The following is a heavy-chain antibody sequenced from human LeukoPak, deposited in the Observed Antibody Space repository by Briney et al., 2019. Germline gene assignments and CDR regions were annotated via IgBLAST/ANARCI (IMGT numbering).Heavy chain of an antibody. CDR1: GFTFSDYS. CDR2: IKSKTDGGTT. D-gene: IGHD6-19*01. V-gene: IGHV3-15*01. J-gene: IGHJ4*02. Sequence: GGSLRLSCAASGFTFSDYSMSWVRQAPGKGLEWVGRIKSKTDGGTTDYAAPVKGRFTISRDDSKNTLYLQMNSLKTEDTAVYYCTTGKSSGWYGPFDYWGQGTLVTVSS. CDR3: TTGKSSGWYGPFDY.